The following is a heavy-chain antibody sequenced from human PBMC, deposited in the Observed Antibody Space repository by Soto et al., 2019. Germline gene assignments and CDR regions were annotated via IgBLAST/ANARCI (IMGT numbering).Heavy chain of an antibody. CDR1: GFTFDDYA. CDR3: EKDAGCSGGSCYSRAFDI. D-gene: IGHD2-15*01. CDR2: ISWNSGSI. J-gene: IGHJ3*02. V-gene: IGHV3-9*01. Sequence: GGSLRLSCAASGFTFDDYAMHWVRQAPGKGLEWVSGISWNSGSIGYADSVKGRFTISRDNAKNSLYLQMNSLRAEDTALYYCEKDAGCSGGSCYSRAFDIWGQGTMVTVSS.